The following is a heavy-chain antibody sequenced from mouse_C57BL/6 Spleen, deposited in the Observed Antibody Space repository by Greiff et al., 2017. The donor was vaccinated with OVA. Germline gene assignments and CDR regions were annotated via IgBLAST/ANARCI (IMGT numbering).Heavy chain of an antibody. CDR1: GFTFSSYA. V-gene: IGHV5-4*01. J-gene: IGHJ4*01. Sequence: EVQRVESGGGLVKPGGSLKLSCAASGFTFSSYAMSWVRQTPEKRLEWVATISDGGSYTYYPDNVKGRFTISRDNAKNNLYLQMSQLKSEDTAMYYCARGGSYSNYGARDYWGQGTSVTVSS. CDR3: ARGGSYSNYGARDY. D-gene: IGHD2-5*01. CDR2: ISDGGSYT.